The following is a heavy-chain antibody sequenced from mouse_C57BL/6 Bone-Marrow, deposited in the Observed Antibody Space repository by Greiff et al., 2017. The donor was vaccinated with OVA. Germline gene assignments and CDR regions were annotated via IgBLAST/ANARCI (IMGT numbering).Heavy chain of an antibody. J-gene: IGHJ2*01. CDR2: ISDGGSYT. CDR1: GFTFSSYA. V-gene: IGHV5-4*01. CDR3: ARDQLGSSYDFDY. Sequence: EVQLVESGGGLVKPGGSLKLSCAASGFTFSSYAMSWVRQTPEKRLEWVATISDGGSYTYYPDNVKGRFTISRDNAKNNLYLQMSHLTSEDTAMYYCARDQLGSSYDFDYWGQGTTLTVSS. D-gene: IGHD1-1*01.